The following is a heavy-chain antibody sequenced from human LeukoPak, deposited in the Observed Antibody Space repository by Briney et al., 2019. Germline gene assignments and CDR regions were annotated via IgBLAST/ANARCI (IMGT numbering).Heavy chain of an antibody. CDR2: IYYSGST. J-gene: IGHJ4*02. V-gene: IGHV4-61*01. D-gene: IGHD4-17*01. CDR1: GGSISSSSYY. CDR3: ARVPVPKAYYFDY. Sequence: MPSETLSLTCTVSGGSISSSSYYWSWIRQPPGKGLEWIGYIYYSGSTNYNPSLKSRVTISVDTSKNQFSLKLSSVTAADTAVYYCARVPVPKAYYFDYWGQGTLVTVSS.